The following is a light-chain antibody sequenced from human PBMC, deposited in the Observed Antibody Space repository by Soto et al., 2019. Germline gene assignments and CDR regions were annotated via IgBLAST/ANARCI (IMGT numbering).Light chain of an antibody. Sequence: DIPMTQSPSSVSASVGDRVTITRRASQGISSWLAWYQHKPGKAPKLLIYAASSLHSGVPSRFSGSGSGTDFSLTVSSSQPEDFATYYCQKTNGFPPTFGQGTKVDIK. V-gene: IGKV1-12*01. CDR1: QGISSW. CDR2: AAS. CDR3: QKTNGFPPT. J-gene: IGKJ1*01.